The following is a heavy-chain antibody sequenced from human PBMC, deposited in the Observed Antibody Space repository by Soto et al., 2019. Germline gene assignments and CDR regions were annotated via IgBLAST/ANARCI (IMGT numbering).Heavy chain of an antibody. CDR3: ARDFRDGYYFDY. CDR1: GFTFSSYC. D-gene: IGHD5-12*01. V-gene: IGHV3-21*01. J-gene: IGHJ4*02. Sequence: PGGSLRLSCAASGFTFSSYCMNWVRQAPGKGLEWVSSISSSGSFIYYADSVKGRFTISRDNAKNSLYLQMNSLRAEDTAVYYCARDFRDGYYFDYWGQGTLVTVSS. CDR2: ISSSGSFI.